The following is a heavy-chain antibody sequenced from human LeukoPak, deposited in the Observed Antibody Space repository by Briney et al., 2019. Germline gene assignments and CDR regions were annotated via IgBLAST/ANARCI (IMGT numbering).Heavy chain of an antibody. CDR1: GFTLSSYS. V-gene: IGHV3-23*01. D-gene: IGHD4-23*01. Sequence: PGGSLRLSCVASGFTLSSYSMSWVRQAPGKGLEWVSAMSGSDTGSWYADSVKGRFTISRDTSKTTLYLQMNSLRAEDTAIYYCAKDARSFGGTYFDYWGQGIQVTVPS. CDR2: MSGSDTGS. J-gene: IGHJ4*02. CDR3: AKDARSFGGTYFDY.